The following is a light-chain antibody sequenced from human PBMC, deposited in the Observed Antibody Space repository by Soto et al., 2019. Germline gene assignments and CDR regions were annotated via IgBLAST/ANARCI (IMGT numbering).Light chain of an antibody. CDR1: QDIAIY. V-gene: IGKV1-9*01. Sequence: IQMTQSPSTLSASVGDTSTVTCRASQDIAIYLAWYQQKPGEAPKLLIYAASTLYGGVPSRFSGSGSGTDFALTITSLQAEDFATYYCQQLRMYPSTFGGGTKVDNK. J-gene: IGKJ4*01. CDR3: QQLRMYPST. CDR2: AAS.